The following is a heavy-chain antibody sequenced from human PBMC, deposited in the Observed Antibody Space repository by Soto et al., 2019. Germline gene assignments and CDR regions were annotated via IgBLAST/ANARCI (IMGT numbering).Heavy chain of an antibody. CDR2: INPSGGST. CDR3: ARSQVGRPLDL. J-gene: IGHJ6*02. D-gene: IGHD1-26*01. CDR1: RYTFTNFY. Sequence: ASVKVSCKASRYTFTNFYIHWLRQAPGQGLEWMGIINPSGGSTTYPQKFQGRVTMTRDTSTSTVHMELITLRSEDTAVYYCARSQVGRPLDLWGPVTTVTVSS. V-gene: IGHV1-46*01.